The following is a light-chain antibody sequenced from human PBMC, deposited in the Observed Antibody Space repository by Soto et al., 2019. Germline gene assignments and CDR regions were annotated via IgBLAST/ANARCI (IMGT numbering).Light chain of an antibody. J-gene: IGKJ5*01. CDR3: QQRADWPIT. CDR1: QYITIY. CDR2: DAS. V-gene: IGKV3-11*01. Sequence: EIVLTQSPATLSLSPGERATLSCRASQYITIYLAWYQQKPGQDPRLLIYDASNRATGIPARFSGSGSGTDFTLTISSLEPDDFAVYYCQQRADWPITFGQGTRLEIK.